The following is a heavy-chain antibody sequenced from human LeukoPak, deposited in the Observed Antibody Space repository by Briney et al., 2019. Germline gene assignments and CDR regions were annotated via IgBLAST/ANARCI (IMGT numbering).Heavy chain of an antibody. J-gene: IGHJ5*02. D-gene: IGHD2-2*01. CDR2: IYYSGST. CDR1: GGSISSSNYY. V-gene: IGHV4-39*01. CDR3: ARQILYCSSTSCLNWFDP. Sequence: PSETLSLTCIVSGGSISSSNYYWGWIRQPPGKGLEWIGSIYYSGSTYYNPSLRSRVTISVDTSKNQFSLKLSSVTAADTAVYYCARQILYCSSTSCLNWFDPWGQGTLVTVSS.